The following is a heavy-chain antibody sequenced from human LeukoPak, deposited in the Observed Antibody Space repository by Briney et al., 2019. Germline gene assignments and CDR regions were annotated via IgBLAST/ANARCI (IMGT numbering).Heavy chain of an antibody. V-gene: IGHV1-46*01. CDR1: GYTFTSYY. CDR2: INPSGGST. Sequence: GASVKVSCKASGYTFTSYYMHWVRQAPGQGLEWMGIINPSGGSTSYAQKFQGRVTVTRDTSTSTVYMELSSLRSEDTAVYYCARAASYCSSTSCPLGYWGQGALVTVSS. CDR3: ARAASYCSSTSCPLGY. D-gene: IGHD2-2*01. J-gene: IGHJ4*02.